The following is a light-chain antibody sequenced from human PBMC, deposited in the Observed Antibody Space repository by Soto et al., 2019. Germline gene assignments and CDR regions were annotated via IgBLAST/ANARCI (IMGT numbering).Light chain of an antibody. CDR3: AAWDDRMSAYV. Sequence: QSALTQPPSASGTPGQRVTISCSGGISNIGSNPVYWHQHLPGTAPKLLVYRNNQRPSGVPDRFSDSKSGTSAFLAISGLRYEDEADYYCAAWDDRMSAYVFGAGTKVTVL. V-gene: IGLV1-47*01. CDR1: ISNIGSNP. CDR2: RNN. J-gene: IGLJ1*01.